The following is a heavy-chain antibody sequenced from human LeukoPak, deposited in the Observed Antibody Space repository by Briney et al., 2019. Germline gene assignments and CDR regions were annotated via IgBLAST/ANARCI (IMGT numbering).Heavy chain of an antibody. CDR2: ISAYNGNT. V-gene: IGHV1-18*01. D-gene: IGHD3-9*01. J-gene: IGHJ5*02. Sequence: ASVKVSCKASGYTFTSYGIGWVRQAPGQGLEWMGWISAYNGNTNYAQKLQGRVTMTTDTSTSTAYMELRSLRSDDTAVYYCARDYYDILTGYFWFDPWGQGTLVTVSS. CDR3: ARDYYDILTGYFWFDP. CDR1: GYTFTSYG.